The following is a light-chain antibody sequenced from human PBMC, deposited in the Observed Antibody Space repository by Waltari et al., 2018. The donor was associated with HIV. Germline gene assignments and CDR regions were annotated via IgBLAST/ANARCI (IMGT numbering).Light chain of an antibody. Sequence: QSLSPPPPSVSAAPRQKVAISCSVNSSHIRNDFASWYQHVPGSAPKLLIYDNDKRPSGIPDRFAGSKSGTSATLDITGLQTGDEADYYCGTWDRSMDGGVFGGGTKLTVL. J-gene: IGLJ2*01. CDR3: GTWDRSMDGGV. CDR2: DND. V-gene: IGLV1-51*01. CDR1: SSHIRNDF.